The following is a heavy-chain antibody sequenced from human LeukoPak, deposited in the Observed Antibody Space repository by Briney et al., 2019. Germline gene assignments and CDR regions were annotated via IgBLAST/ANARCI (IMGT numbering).Heavy chain of an antibody. V-gene: IGHV3-23*01. CDR1: GFTFSSQA. D-gene: IGHD4-23*01. CDR3: ADGGKVSQRGYFDY. Sequence: GGSLTLACAASGFTFSSQAMSWVRQAPGKGLEWVSGISASGATTYYADSVKGRFTISRDNSKNTLSLQMNSLRAEDTAVYYCADGGKVSQRGYFDYWGQGTLVTVSS. J-gene: IGHJ4*02. CDR2: ISASGATT.